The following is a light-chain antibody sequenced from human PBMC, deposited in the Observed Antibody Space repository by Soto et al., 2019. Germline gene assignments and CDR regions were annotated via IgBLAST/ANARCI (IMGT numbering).Light chain of an antibody. CDR3: QQYGSSPIT. J-gene: IGKJ5*01. CDR2: AAS. CDR1: QTIRTAS. Sequence: IVLTQSQGTLSLSLVERPTLSCRASQTIRTASLAWYQQKPGQAPRLLIFAASSRASGIPDRFSGSGSGTDFTLTISRLEPEDFAVYYCQQYGSSPITFGQGTRLEIK. V-gene: IGKV3-20*01.